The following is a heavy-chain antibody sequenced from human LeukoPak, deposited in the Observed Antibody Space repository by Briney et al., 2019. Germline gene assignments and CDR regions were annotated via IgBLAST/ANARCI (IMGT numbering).Heavy chain of an antibody. Sequence: PSETLSLTCAVYGESFSGYFWNWIRQPPGKGLEWIGEINHSGSTSSHNPSLKSRVTMSVDTSKNQFSLKLSSVTAADTAVYYCARKSGYARDYWGQGNLVTVSP. D-gene: IGHD5-12*01. CDR3: ARKSGYARDY. V-gene: IGHV4-34*01. J-gene: IGHJ4*02. CDR1: GESFSGYF. CDR2: INHSGSTS.